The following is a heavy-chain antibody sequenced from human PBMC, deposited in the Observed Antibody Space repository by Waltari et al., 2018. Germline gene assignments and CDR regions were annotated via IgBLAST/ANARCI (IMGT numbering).Heavy chain of an antibody. V-gene: IGHV3-21*04. D-gene: IGHD6-13*01. Sequence: EVKLVESGGGLVKPGGSLRLSGAASGLILSSCTMNWVRQAPGKGLEWVSTISGNSGYTYYADSAKGRFTVSRDNAENSLYLEMGSLRDEDTAVYYCARGDCSPSSCFVIYWGQGTLVTVSS. CDR2: ISGNSGYT. CDR1: GLILSSCT. J-gene: IGHJ4*01. CDR3: ARGDCSPSSCFVIY.